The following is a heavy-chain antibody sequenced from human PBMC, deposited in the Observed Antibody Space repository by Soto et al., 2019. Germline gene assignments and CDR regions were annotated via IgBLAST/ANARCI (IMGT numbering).Heavy chain of an antibody. V-gene: IGHV6-1*01. J-gene: IGHJ6*02. CDR3: ARDLYYYDSSGYYYFDYYGMDV. CDR2: TYYRSKWYN. Sequence: SQTLSLTCAISGDSVSSNSAAWNWIRQSPSRGLEWLGRTYYRSKWYNDYAVSVKSRMTITPDTSKNQFSLQLNSVTPEDTAVYYCARDLYYYDSSGYYYFDYYGMDVWGQGTTVTVSS. D-gene: IGHD3-22*01. CDR1: GDSVSSNSAA.